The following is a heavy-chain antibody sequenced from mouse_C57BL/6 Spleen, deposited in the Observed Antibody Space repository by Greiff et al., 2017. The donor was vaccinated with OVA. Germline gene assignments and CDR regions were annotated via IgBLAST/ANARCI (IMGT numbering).Heavy chain of an antibody. D-gene: IGHD1-1*01. CDR3: AREGYGSSSFAY. CDR1: GYTFTSYW. V-gene: IGHV1-55*01. Sequence: QVQLQQPGAELVKPGASVKMSCKASGYTFTSYWITWVKQRPGQGLEWIGDIYPGSGSTNYNEKFKSKATLTVDTSSSTAYMQLSSLTSEDSAVDYCAREGYGSSSFAYWGQGTLVTVSA. J-gene: IGHJ3*01. CDR2: IYPGSGST.